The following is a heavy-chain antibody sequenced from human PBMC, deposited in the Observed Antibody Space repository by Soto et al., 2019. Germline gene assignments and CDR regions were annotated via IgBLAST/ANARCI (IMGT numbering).Heavy chain of an antibody. J-gene: IGHJ6*02. CDR1: GCILPSYG. CDR3: ASPVVPAAIFPHYYGMDV. D-gene: IGHD2-2*01. CDR2: ISAYNGNT. Sequence: VAAVPVSCMPSGCILPSYGIRRVRQAPGPGLEWMGWISAYNGNTNYAQKLQSRVTMTTDTSTSTAYMELRSLRSDDTAVYYCASPVVPAAIFPHYYGMDVWGQGTTVTVSS. V-gene: IGHV1-18*04.